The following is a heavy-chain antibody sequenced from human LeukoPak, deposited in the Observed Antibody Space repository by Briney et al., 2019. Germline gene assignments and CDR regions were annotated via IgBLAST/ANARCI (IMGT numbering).Heavy chain of an antibody. CDR2: IYYSGST. J-gene: IGHJ3*02. V-gene: IGHV4-39*07. CDR3: ARETAGGWPILDAFDI. Sequence: SETLSLTCTVSGGSISSSSYYWGWIRQPPGKGLEWIGSIYYSGSTYYNPSLKSRVTISVDTSKNQFSLKLSSVTAADTAVYYCARETAGGWPILDAFDIWGQGTTITVSS. D-gene: IGHD6-19*01. CDR1: GGSISSSSYY.